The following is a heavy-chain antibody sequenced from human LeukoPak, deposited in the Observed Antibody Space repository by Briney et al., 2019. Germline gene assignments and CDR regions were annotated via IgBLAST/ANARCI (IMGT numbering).Heavy chain of an antibody. J-gene: IGHJ3*02. CDR2: IIPIFGTA. Sequence: SVKVSCKVSGGTFSSYAISWVRQAPGQRLEWMGGIIPIFGTANYAQKFQGRVTITTDESTSTAYMELSSLRSEDTAVYYCASQSIAVAAFDIWGQGTMVTVSS. CDR3: ASQSIAVAAFDI. V-gene: IGHV1-69*05. CDR1: GGTFSSYA. D-gene: IGHD6-19*01.